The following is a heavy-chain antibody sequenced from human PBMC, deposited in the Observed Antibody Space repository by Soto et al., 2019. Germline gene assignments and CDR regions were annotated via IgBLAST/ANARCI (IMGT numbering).Heavy chain of an antibody. CDR1: GGTFSSYA. Sequence: QVQLVQSGAEVKKPGSSVKVSCKASGGTFSSYAISWVRQAPGQGLEWMGGIIPIFGTANYAQKFQGRVTITADEATSTAYMELSSLRSEDTAVYYCARAGDCSGGSCYSLTLPGVYWGQGTLVTVSS. V-gene: IGHV1-69*01. CDR2: IIPIFGTA. D-gene: IGHD2-15*01. J-gene: IGHJ4*02. CDR3: ARAGDCSGGSCYSLTLPGVY.